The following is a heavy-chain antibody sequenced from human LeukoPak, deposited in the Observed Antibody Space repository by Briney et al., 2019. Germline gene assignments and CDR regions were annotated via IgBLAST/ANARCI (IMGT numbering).Heavy chain of an antibody. CDR2: IWYDGKIK. CDR3: AKDRDALGQQLAIDD. D-gene: IGHD6-13*01. CDR1: GFTLSSYG. V-gene: IGHV3-33*06. Sequence: GRSLRLSCAASGFTLSSYGMHWVRQAPGKGLEWVAVIWYDGKIKYYLDSVKGRFTISRDNSKNTVVLQMNGLRAEDTAVYYCAKDRDALGQQLAIDDWGQGTLVTVSA. J-gene: IGHJ4*02.